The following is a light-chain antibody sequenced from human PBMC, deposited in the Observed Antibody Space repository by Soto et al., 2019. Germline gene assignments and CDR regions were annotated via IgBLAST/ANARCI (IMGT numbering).Light chain of an antibody. Sequence: QSALTQPPSASGSPGESVTISCTGPSSDVGGYDYVSWYQQHPGKAPKLLIYEVTKRPTGVPARFSGYKSGNTASLFVSWIQHEDEADYYCGSTAPNNRYVFGTGTKVTVL. CDR2: EVT. CDR1: SSDVGGYDY. CDR3: GSTAPNNRYV. J-gene: IGLJ1*01. V-gene: IGLV2-8*01.